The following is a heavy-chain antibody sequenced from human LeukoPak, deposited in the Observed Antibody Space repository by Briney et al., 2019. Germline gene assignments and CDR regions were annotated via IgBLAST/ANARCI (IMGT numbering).Heavy chain of an antibody. Sequence: ASVKVSCKASGYTFTSYYMHWVRQAPGQGLEWMGIINPSGGSTSYAQKFQGRVTMTRDTSTSTVYMELSSLRSEDTAVYYCARDRSLGELTTESPSFDYWGQGTLVTVSS. V-gene: IGHV1-46*01. CDR1: GYTFTSYY. D-gene: IGHD3-16*01. J-gene: IGHJ4*02. CDR3: ARDRSLGELTTESPSFDY. CDR2: INPSGGST.